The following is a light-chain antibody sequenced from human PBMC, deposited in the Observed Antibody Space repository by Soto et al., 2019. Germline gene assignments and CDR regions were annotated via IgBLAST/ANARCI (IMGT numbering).Light chain of an antibody. CDR1: SGHSNYA. V-gene: IGLV4-69*01. J-gene: IGLJ2*01. Sequence: QLVLTQSPSASASLGASVKLTCALSSGHSNYAIAWHQQQSEKGPRYLMKLNSDGSHSKGDGIPDRFSGSSSGAERYLTISSLQSEDEADYYCQTWGSGIVVFRGGTQLTVL. CDR2: LNSDGSH. CDR3: QTWGSGIVV.